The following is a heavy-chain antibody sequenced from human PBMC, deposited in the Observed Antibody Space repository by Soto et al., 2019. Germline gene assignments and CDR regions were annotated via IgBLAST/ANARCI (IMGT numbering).Heavy chain of an antibody. CDR1: GFTFSSYG. J-gene: IGHJ6*02. V-gene: IGHV3-33*01. D-gene: IGHD2-15*01. CDR3: ARALGYCSGGSCYLPRYYYYYGMDV. Sequence: GGSLRLSCAASGFTFSSYGMHWVRQAPGKGLEWVAVIWYDGGNKYYADSVKGRFTISRDNSKNTLYLQMNSLRAEDTAVYYCARALGYCSGGSCYLPRYYYYYGMDVWGQGTTVTVSS. CDR2: IWYDGGNK.